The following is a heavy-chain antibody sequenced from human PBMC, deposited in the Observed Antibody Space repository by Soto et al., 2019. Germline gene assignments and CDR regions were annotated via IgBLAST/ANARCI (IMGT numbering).Heavy chain of an antibody. CDR1: GGTFSSYT. CDR2: IIPILGIA. D-gene: IGHD3-10*01. J-gene: IGHJ6*02. Sequence: QVQLVQSGAEVKKPGSSVKVSCKASGGTFSSYTISWVRQAPGQGLEWMGRIIPILGIANYAQKFQGRVTVXXDXSXXTAYMELSGLRSEDPAVYYCASVGITTGGGDPMDVWGQGTTVTVSS. V-gene: IGHV1-69*02. CDR3: ASVGITTGGGDPMDV.